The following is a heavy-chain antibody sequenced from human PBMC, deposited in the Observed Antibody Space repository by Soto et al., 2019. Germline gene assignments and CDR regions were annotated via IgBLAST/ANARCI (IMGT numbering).Heavy chain of an antibody. V-gene: IGHV3-74*01. CDR1: GFTFSSYW. Sequence: PGGSLRLSCAPSGFTFSSYWMHWVRQAPGKGLVRVSGINSDGSTTTYADSVKGRFTISRDNAKNTLYLQMNSLRAEDTAVYYCARDKRRLDYDILTGPDYYYYGMDVWGQGTTVTVSS. CDR3: ARDKRRLDYDILTGPDYYYYGMDV. CDR2: INSDGSTT. D-gene: IGHD3-9*01. J-gene: IGHJ6*02.